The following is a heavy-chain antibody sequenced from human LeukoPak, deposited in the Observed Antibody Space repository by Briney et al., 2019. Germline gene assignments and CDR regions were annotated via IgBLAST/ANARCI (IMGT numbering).Heavy chain of an antibody. CDR3: ALIDYYNYALVY. D-gene: IGHD3-10*01. J-gene: IGHJ4*02. V-gene: IGHV4-59*13. Sequence: SESLSLTCSVSGGSINSYYWTWIRQPPGKGLEWIGYIYYGVSTNYSPSLKSRVSISIDTSKNQFSLNLRSVTAADTAVFYCALIDYYNYALVYWGQGTVVNVSS. CDR2: IYYGVST. CDR1: GGSINSYY.